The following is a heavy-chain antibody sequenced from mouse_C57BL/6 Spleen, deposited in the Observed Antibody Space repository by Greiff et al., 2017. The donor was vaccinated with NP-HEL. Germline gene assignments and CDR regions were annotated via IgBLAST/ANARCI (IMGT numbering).Heavy chain of an antibody. V-gene: IGHV1-61*01. Sequence: QVQLKQPGAELVRPGSSVKLSCKASGYTFTSYWMDWVKQRPGQGLEWIGNIYPSDSETHYNQKFKDKATLTVDKSSSTAYMQLSSLTSEDSAVYYCARREDGYYAYYAMDYWGQGTSVTVSS. D-gene: IGHD2-3*01. J-gene: IGHJ4*01. CDR3: ARREDGYYAYYAMDY. CDR1: GYTFTSYW. CDR2: IYPSDSET.